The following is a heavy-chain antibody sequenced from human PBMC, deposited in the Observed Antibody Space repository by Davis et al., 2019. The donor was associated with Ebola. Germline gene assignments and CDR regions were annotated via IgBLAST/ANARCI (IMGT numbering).Heavy chain of an antibody. Sequence: GGSLRLSCAASGFTFNNYVMNWVRQAPGKGLEWVSAISGSGGSTYYADSVKGRFTISRDNSKNTLYLQMNSLRAEDTAVYYCAKGVVITTGIFDYWGQGTLVTVSS. J-gene: IGHJ4*02. CDR2: ISGSGGST. CDR3: AKGVVITTGIFDY. CDR1: GFTFNNYV. D-gene: IGHD3-22*01. V-gene: IGHV3-23*01.